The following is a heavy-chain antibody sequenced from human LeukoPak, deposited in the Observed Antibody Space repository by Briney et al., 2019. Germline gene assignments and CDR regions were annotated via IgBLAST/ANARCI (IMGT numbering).Heavy chain of an antibody. J-gene: IGHJ4*02. CDR3: AKSLITGTTNISFGY. D-gene: IGHD1-7*01. V-gene: IGHV3-30*18. Sequence: GGSLRLSCAASGFTFSSYGMHWVRQAPGKGLEWVAVISYDGSNKYYADSVKGRFTISRDNSKNTLYLQMNSLRAEDTAVYYCAKSLITGTTNISFGYWGQGTLVTVSS. CDR1: GFTFSSYG. CDR2: ISYDGSNK.